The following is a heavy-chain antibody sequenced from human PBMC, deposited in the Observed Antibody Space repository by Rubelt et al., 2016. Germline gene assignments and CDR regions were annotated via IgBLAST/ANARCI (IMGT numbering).Heavy chain of an antibody. CDR3: ARGHTELGYCSGGSCYSGDY. CDR1: GGSFSGYY. Sequence: QVQLQQWGAGLLKPSETLSLTCAVYGGSFSGYYWSWIRQPPGKGLEWIGEINHSGSTNYNPSLKSRVTISVDTSKNQFSLKLSSVTAADTAVYYCARGHTELGYCSGGSCYSGDYWDQGTLVTVSS. CDR2: INHSGST. J-gene: IGHJ4*02. D-gene: IGHD2-15*01. V-gene: IGHV4-34*01.